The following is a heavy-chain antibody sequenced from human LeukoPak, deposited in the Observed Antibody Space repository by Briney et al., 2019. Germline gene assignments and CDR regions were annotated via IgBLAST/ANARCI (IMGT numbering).Heavy chain of an antibody. CDR1: GYTFTSFD. CDR2: ISVYNGDT. CDR3: ARGAVADSFDY. V-gene: IGHV1-18*01. D-gene: IGHD6-19*01. J-gene: IGHJ4*02. Sequence: ASVKVSCKASGYTFTSFDISWVRQAPGQGLEWMGWISVYNGDTNYAQKLQGRVTMTTDTSTSTAYMELRSLRSDDTAVYYCARGAVADSFDYWGQGTLVTVSS.